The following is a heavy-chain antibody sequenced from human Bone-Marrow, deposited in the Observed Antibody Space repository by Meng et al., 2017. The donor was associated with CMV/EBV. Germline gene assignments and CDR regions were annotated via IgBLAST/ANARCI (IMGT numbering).Heavy chain of an antibody. Sequence: GGSLRLSCAASGFTLATYAMHWVRQPPGKGLLWVSRIYTDGTITTYADSVKGRFTISRDNAKNALYLQMNSLRPEDTAVYYCTRDTNWSFDSWGQGTLVTGSS. J-gene: IGHJ4*02. V-gene: IGHV3-74*01. CDR3: TRDTNWSFDS. CDR2: IYTDGTIT. D-gene: IGHD1-1*01. CDR1: GFTLATYA.